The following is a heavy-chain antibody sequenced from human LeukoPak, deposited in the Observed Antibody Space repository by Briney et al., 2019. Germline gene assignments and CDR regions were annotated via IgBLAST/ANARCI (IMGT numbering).Heavy chain of an antibody. J-gene: IGHJ5*02. CDR2: IRYDGSNK. V-gene: IGHV3-30*02. CDR3: ARARKSGGITMIRGVKDRGWFDP. D-gene: IGHD3-10*01. CDR1: GFTFSSYG. Sequence: PGGSLRLSCAASGFTFSSYGMHWVRQAPGKGLEWVASIRYDGSNKSYADSVKGRFTISRDNSKNTLYLQMNSLRAEDTAVYYCARARKSGGITMIRGVKDRGWFDPWGQGTLVTVSS.